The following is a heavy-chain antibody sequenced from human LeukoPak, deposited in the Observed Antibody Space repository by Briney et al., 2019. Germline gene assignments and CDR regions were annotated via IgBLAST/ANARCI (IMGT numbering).Heavy chain of an antibody. V-gene: IGHV3-53*04. CDR1: GFTVSSNY. CDR3: ARVEVGRYYFDC. D-gene: IGHD1-26*01. CDR2: NYSGGST. J-gene: IGHJ4*02. Sequence: GGSLRLSCAASGFTVSSNYMSWVRQAPGKGLERVSVNYSGGSTYYADSVKGRFTISRHNSRNTLYLQMNSLRAEDTAVYYCARVEVGRYYFDCWGQGTLVTVSS.